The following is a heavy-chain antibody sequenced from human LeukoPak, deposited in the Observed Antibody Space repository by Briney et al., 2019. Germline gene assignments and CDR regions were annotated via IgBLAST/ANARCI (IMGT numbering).Heavy chain of an antibody. V-gene: IGHV4-31*03. CDR3: ARVSSTVTTSGHDAFDI. CDR2: IYYSGST. J-gene: IGHJ3*02. D-gene: IGHD4-17*01. Sequence: SETLSLTCTVSGGSISSGGYYWSGIRQHPGKGLEWIGYIYYSGSTYYNPSLKSRVTISVDTSKNQFSLKLSSVTAADTAVYYCARVSSTVTTSGHDAFDIWGQGTMVTVSS. CDR1: GGSISSGGYY.